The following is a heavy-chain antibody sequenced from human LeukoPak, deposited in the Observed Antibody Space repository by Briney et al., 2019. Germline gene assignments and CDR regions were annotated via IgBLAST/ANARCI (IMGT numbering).Heavy chain of an antibody. D-gene: IGHD4-17*01. CDR2: ISSSGSST. Sequence: SGGSLRLSCAASGFTFSNYALSWVRQVPGKGLEWVSTISSSGSSTYYADSVKGRFTISRDNSKNTMDLQMNSLRAEDTAVYYCAKCGDYGDYYYYGMDVWGQGTTVTVSS. CDR1: GFTFSNYA. V-gene: IGHV3-23*01. CDR3: AKCGDYGDYYYYGMDV. J-gene: IGHJ6*02.